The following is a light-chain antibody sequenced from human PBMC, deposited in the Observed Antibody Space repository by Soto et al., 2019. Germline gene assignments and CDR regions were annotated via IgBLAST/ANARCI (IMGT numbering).Light chain of an antibody. Sequence: DIQMTQSPSSLSASVGDRVTITCRASQSISRYLNWYQQKPGKAPKLLIYAASSLQSGVPSRFSGSGYGTDFTLTISSLQPEDSATYYCQQSYSTPRLFTFGQGTKLEI. J-gene: IGKJ2*01. V-gene: IGKV1-39*01. CDR2: AAS. CDR3: QQSYSTPRLFT. CDR1: QSISRY.